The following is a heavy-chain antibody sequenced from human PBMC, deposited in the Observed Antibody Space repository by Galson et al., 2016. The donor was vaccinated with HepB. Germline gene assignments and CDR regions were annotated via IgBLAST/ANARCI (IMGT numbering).Heavy chain of an antibody. CDR3: VRLGGLLRGPLVTKYFEY. CDR2: IKQDGSEK. V-gene: IGHV3-7*04. CDR1: GFMFTTYW. J-gene: IGHJ4*02. D-gene: IGHD3-10*01. Sequence: SLRLSCAASGFMFTTYWMSWVRQAPGKGLEWVANIKQDGSEKYYVDSLKGRFTISRDNAKNSLYLQMNNLRAEDTAVYYCVRLGGLLRGPLVTKYFEYWGQGIRVTVAS.